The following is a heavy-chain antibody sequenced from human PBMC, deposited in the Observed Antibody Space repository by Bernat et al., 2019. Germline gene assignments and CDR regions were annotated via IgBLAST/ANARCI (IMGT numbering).Heavy chain of an antibody. CDR3: AREGFHHGFDI. Sequence: EVQLVESGGNLVQPGGSLRLSCAASGFTFRSYWIHWVRQAPGKGLVWVSRIDSDGSDTIYADSVRGRFTISRDNAKNTLYLQMNSLRSDDTAVYYCAREGFHHGFDIWGQGTMVTVSS. V-gene: IGHV3-74*01. J-gene: IGHJ3*02. CDR2: IDSDGSDT. CDR1: GFTFRSYW.